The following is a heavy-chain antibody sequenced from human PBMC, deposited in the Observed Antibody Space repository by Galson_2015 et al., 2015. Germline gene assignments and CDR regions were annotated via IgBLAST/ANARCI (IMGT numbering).Heavy chain of an antibody. V-gene: IGHV3-9*01. CDR2: ISWNSGSI. CDR3: AKDQPHYYDSSGYYSP. CDR1: GFTFDDYA. D-gene: IGHD3-22*01. J-gene: IGHJ5*02. Sequence: ALRLSCAASGFTFDDYAVHWVRQAPGKGLEWVSGISWNSGSIGYADSVKGRFTISRDNSKNTLYLQMNSLRAEDTAVYYCAKDQPHYYDSSGYYSPWGQGTLVTVSS.